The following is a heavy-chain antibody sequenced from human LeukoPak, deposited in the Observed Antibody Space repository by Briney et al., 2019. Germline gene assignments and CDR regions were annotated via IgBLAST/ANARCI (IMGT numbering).Heavy chain of an antibody. J-gene: IGHJ4*02. Sequence: GGSLRLSCAASGFTFSTYGMHWVRQAPGKGLEWVAGISYDGSKKYYADSVKGRFTISRDNSKNTLWLQMNSLSAEDTAVYYCAKDINSYGYDYWGQGTLATVSS. V-gene: IGHV3-30*18. CDR1: GFTFSTYG. D-gene: IGHD5-18*01. CDR2: ISYDGSKK. CDR3: AKDINSYGYDY.